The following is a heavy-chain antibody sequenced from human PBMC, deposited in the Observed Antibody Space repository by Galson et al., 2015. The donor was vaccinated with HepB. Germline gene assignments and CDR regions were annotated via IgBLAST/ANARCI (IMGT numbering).Heavy chain of an antibody. J-gene: IGHJ4*02. CDR3: VKDRSPQCGGDCYIFDQ. CDR1: GFTFSNYA. CDR2: ISTKGDST. V-gene: IGHV3-64D*06. D-gene: IGHD2-21*02. Sequence: SLRLSCAASGFTFSNYAMHWVRQAPGKGLQYVSAISTKGDSTNYADSVKGRFTISRDNSKNTLYLQMSSLRTEDTALYYCVKDRSPQCGGDCYIFDQWGRGTLVTVSS.